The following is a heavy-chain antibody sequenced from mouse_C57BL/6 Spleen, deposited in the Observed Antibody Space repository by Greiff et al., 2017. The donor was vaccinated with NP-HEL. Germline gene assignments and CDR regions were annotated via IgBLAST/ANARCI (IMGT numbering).Heavy chain of an antibody. CDR3: ARIPSFAY. V-gene: IGHV5-17*01. J-gene: IGHJ3*01. CDR1: GFTFSDYG. CDR2: ISSGSSTI. Sequence: EVQGVESGGGLVKPGGSLKLSCAASGFTFSDYGMHWVRQAPEKGLEWVAYISSGSSTIYYADTVQGRFTISRDNAKNTLFLQMTSLRSEDTAMYYCARIPSFAYWGQGTLVTVSA.